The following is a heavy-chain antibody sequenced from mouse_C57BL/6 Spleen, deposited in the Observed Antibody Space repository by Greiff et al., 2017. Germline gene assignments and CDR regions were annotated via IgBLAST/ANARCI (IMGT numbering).Heavy chain of an antibody. V-gene: IGHV1-59*01. D-gene: IGHD1-1*01. CDR3: ARGDTTVVATTPFDD. Sequence: QVQLQQPGAELVRPGTSVKLSCKASGYTFTSYWMHWVKQRPGQGLEWIGVIDPSDSYTNYNQKFKGKATLTVDTSSSTAYMQLSSLTSEDSAVYYCARGDTTVVATTPFDDWGQGTTLTVSS. CDR1: GYTFTSYW. CDR2: IDPSDSYT. J-gene: IGHJ2*01.